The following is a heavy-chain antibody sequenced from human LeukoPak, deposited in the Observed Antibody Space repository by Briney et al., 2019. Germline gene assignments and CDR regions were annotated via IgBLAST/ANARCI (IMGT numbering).Heavy chain of an antibody. J-gene: IGHJ3*02. D-gene: IGHD3-22*01. CDR2: IKRDGSQE. CDR3: ARDSSPQSGVYYFDAFDM. CDR1: GFTFSSYE. V-gene: IGHV3-7*01. Sequence: PGGSLRLSCAASGFTFSSYEMNWVRQAPGKGLEWVANIKRDGSQEHYVDSVKGRFTISRDNTKSSLYLQMNSLRAEDTAVYYCARDSSPQSGVYYFDAFDMWGQGTMVTVSS.